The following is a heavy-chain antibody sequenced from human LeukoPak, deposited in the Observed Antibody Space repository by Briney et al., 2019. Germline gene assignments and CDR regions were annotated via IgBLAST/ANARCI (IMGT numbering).Heavy chain of an antibody. CDR1: GVSISSGGYY. CDR3: ARVYRLGDYVNWFDP. J-gene: IGHJ5*02. V-gene: IGHV4-31*03. Sequence: SETLSLTCTVSGVSISSGGYYWSWIRQHPGKGLEWIGYIYYSGSTYYNPSLKSRVTISVDTSKNQFSLKLSSVTAADTAVYYCARVYRLGDYVNWFDPWGQGTLVTVSS. CDR2: IYYSGST. D-gene: IGHD4-17*01.